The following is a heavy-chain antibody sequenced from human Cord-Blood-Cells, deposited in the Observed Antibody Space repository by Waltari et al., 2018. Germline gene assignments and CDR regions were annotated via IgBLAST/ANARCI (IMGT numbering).Heavy chain of an antibody. CDR2: ISWNSGSI. CDR1: GFTFDDYA. V-gene: IGHV3-9*01. D-gene: IGHD1-26*01. J-gene: IGHJ1*01. Sequence: EVQLVESGGGLVQPGRSLRLSCAASGFTFDDYAMHWVRQAPGKGLEWVSGISWNSGSIGYADSVKGRFTISRDNAKNSLYLQMNSLRAEDTALYYCAKGGASYFQHWGQGTLVTVSS. CDR3: AKGGASYFQH.